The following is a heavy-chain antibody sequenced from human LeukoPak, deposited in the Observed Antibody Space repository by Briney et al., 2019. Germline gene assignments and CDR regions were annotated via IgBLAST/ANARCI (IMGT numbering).Heavy chain of an antibody. J-gene: IGHJ6*03. V-gene: IGHV4-39*07. D-gene: IGHD3-3*01. CDR3: ARTRPITIFGVVIPYYYYYMDV. CDR1: GGSISSSPYY. CDR2: INRSGST. Sequence: SETLSLTCTVSGGSISSSPYYWGWIRQPPGKGLEWIGEINRSGSTNYNPSLKSRVAISVDTSKNQFSLRLSSVTAADTAVYYCARTRPITIFGVVIPYYYYYMDVWGKGTTVTVSS.